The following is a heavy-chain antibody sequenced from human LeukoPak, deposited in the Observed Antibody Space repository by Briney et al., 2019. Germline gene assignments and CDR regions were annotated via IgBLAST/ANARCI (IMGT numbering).Heavy chain of an antibody. J-gene: IGHJ3*02. Sequence: KPSETLSLTCTVSGDSISSSSYYWGWIRQPPGKGLEWIGSIYYSGSTYYNPSLKSRVTISVDTSKNQFSLELSSVTAADTAVYYCASAAASDAFDIWGQGTMVTVSS. CDR2: IYYSGST. V-gene: IGHV4-39*07. CDR1: GDSISSSSYY. D-gene: IGHD2-15*01. CDR3: ASAAASDAFDI.